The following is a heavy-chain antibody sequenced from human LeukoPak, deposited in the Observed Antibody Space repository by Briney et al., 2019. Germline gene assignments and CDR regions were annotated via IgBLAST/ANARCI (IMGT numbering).Heavy chain of an antibody. CDR1: GFTFSSYA. D-gene: IGHD3-22*01. CDR2: ISSSGGST. J-gene: IGHJ4*02. V-gene: IGHV3-23*01. CDR3: AKDRVSVYYYDSSGYYYFDY. Sequence: GGSLRLSCAASGFTFSSYAMSWVRQAPGKGLEWVSAISSSGGSTYYADSVKGRFTISRDNSKNTLYLQMNSLRAEDTAVYYCAKDRVSVYYYDSSGYYYFDYWGQGTLVTVSS.